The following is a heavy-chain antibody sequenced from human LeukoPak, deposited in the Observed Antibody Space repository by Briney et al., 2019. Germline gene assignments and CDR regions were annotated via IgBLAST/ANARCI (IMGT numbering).Heavy chain of an antibody. CDR2: ISAGNGNT. Sequence: ASVKVSCNASGYTFTSYAIHWVREAPAQRLEWMGWISAGNGNTKYSQNFQGRVTFISNTSATTAFMELSSLRSEDAAVYYCARDSGSGSNDYWGQGTLVTVSS. D-gene: IGHD1-26*01. CDR3: ARDSGSGSNDY. CDR1: GYTFTSYA. V-gene: IGHV1-3*01. J-gene: IGHJ4*02.